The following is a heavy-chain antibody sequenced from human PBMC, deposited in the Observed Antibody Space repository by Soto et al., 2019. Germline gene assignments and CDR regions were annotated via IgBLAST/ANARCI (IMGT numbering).Heavy chain of an antibody. CDR1: GDSISSSY. D-gene: IGHD3-22*01. CDR2: INDSGTT. CDR3: ARYLRYYGSGGYYRFFDP. V-gene: IGHV4-59*01. J-gene: IGHJ5*02. Sequence: SETLSLTCTVSGDSISSSYWTWIRQPPGKGLEWSGYINDSGTTNYNPSHKSRVTISVDMSKNQFSLKLSSVTAADTAVYYCARYLRYYGSGGYYRFFDPWGLGTLVTVSS.